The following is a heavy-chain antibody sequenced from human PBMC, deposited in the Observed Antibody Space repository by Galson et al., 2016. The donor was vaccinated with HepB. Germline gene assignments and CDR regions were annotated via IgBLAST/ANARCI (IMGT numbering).Heavy chain of an antibody. D-gene: IGHD6-19*01. Sequence: SVKVSCKASGYIFSNFAISWVRQAPGQGLEWMGGIRGYEGSKKSPQKFQDRFSMTIDKSTNTAYMELRSLRSDGTAMYFCARGFRRGRAVAFGFWGQGTLVTVSS. CDR1: GYIFSNFA. CDR3: ARGFRRGRAVAFGF. CDR2: IRGYEGSK. J-gene: IGHJ4*02. V-gene: IGHV1-18*01.